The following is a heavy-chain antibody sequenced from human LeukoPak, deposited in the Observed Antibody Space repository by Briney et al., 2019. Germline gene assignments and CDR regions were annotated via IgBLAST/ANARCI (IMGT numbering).Heavy chain of an antibody. CDR3: ARETAMAKSYYYYMDV. D-gene: IGHD5-18*01. V-gene: IGHV1-69*05. J-gene: IGHJ6*03. Sequence: SVKVSCKASGGTFSSYAISWVRQAPGQGLDWMGRIIPIFGTAKYAQKFHGRVTITTDESTSTAYMELSSLRSEDTAVYYCARETAMAKSYYYYMDVWGKGTTVTVSS. CDR2: IIPIFGTA. CDR1: GGTFSSYA.